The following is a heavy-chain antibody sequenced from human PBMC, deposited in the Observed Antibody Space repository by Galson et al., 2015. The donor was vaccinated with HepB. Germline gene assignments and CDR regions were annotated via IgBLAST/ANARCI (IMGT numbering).Heavy chain of an antibody. CDR2: INQDDSEK. J-gene: IGHJ3*01. CDR3: AREGMATNAFDV. Sequence: SLRLSCAASGSTFRRYWMSWVRQAPGKGLEWVANINQDDSEKYYVDSVKGRFTISRDNAENSLFLQMNSLRAEDTAVYYCAREGMATNAFDVWGQRTMVTVSS. D-gene: IGHD5-24*01. V-gene: IGHV3-7*03. CDR1: GSTFRRYW.